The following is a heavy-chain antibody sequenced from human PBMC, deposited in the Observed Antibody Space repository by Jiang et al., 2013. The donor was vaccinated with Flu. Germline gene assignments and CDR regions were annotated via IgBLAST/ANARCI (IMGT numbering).Heavy chain of an antibody. D-gene: IGHD2-15*01. Sequence: GAEVKKPGESLKISCEASGYSFSTYWIGWVRQTAGKGLEWVATIYPGDLNIKYSPSVRGQVTISADKSISTAYLRWGSLQASDSAMYYCVRGLGYCSSDRCFVFDNWGQGTLVTVSS. CDR1: GYSFSTYW. CDR3: VRGLGYCSSDRCFVFDN. V-gene: IGHV5-51*01. CDR2: IYPGDLNI. J-gene: IGHJ4*02.